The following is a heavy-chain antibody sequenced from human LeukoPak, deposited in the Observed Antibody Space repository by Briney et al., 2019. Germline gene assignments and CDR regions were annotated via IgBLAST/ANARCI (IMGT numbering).Heavy chain of an antibody. CDR1: GRSFSGYY. Sequence: SETLSLTCAVYGRSFSGYYWTWIRQTPGKGLEWIGEINHSGITDYNPSLKSRVTISVDTSKNQFSLKLSSVTAADTAVYYCARGRLYSSSWYKDYYYYMDVWGKGTAVTVSS. D-gene: IGHD6-13*01. J-gene: IGHJ6*03. V-gene: IGHV4-34*01. CDR3: ARGRLYSSSWYKDYYYYMDV. CDR2: INHSGIT.